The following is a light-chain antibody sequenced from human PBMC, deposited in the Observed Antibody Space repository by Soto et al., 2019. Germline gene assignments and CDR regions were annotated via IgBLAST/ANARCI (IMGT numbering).Light chain of an antibody. CDR2: QSS. Sequence: EIVMTQSPATLSVSPGERATLSCRASQSVYSNLAWYQQKPGQAPRLLIYQSSTRDTGIPARFSGSGSGAEFTLTISSLQSEDFAVYYCQQYNKWPLTFGGGTKVEIK. V-gene: IGKV3-15*01. CDR3: QQYNKWPLT. J-gene: IGKJ4*01. CDR1: QSVYSN.